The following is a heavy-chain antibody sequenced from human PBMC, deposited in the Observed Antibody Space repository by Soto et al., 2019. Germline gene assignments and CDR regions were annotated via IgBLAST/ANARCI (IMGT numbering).Heavy chain of an antibody. J-gene: IGHJ6*02. Sequence: ASVKVSCKASGYTFTSYGISWVRQAPGQGLEWMGWISAYNGNTNYAQKLQGRVTLTTDTSTSTAYMELRSLRSDDTAVYYCARGPSSGWYTSHLYYYYGMDVWGQGTTVTSP. D-gene: IGHD6-19*01. CDR3: ARGPSSGWYTSHLYYYYGMDV. V-gene: IGHV1-18*01. CDR2: ISAYNGNT. CDR1: GYTFTSYG.